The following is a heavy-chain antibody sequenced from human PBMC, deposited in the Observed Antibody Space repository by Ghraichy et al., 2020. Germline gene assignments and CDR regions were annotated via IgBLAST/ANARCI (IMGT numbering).Heavy chain of an antibody. Sequence: ESLNISCTVSGGSFSSYYWSWIRQPAGKGLEWIGRIYPSGTPNYNPSLRSRLTMSVDTSKNQFSLNVRSVTAADTAVYYCARGAASASHYFDYWGQGTLFTVSS. CDR1: GGSFSSYY. D-gene: IGHD1-26*01. J-gene: IGHJ4*02. V-gene: IGHV4-4*07. CDR2: IYPSGTP. CDR3: ARGAASASHYFDY.